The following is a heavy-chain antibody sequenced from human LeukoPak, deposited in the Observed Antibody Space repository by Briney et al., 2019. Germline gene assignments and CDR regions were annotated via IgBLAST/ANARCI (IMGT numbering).Heavy chain of an antibody. V-gene: IGHV4-34*01. J-gene: IGHJ4*02. CDR1: GGSYSDYY. D-gene: IGHD6-13*01. CDR2: INHSGIT. CDR3: ARVTGYMTEDYFDY. Sequence: SETLSLTCGVYGGSYSDYYWSWIRQPPGKGLEWIGEINHSGITNYNPSLKSRVTISLDTSKNQFSLRLSSVTAADTAVYYCARVTGYMTEDYFDYWGQGTLITVSS.